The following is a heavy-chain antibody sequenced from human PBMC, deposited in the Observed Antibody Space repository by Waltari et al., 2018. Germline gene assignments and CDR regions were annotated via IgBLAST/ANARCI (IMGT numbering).Heavy chain of an antibody. D-gene: IGHD5-12*01. Sequence: QVQLQQSGPGLVTPSQTLSLTCAISGDSVSSNSAAWNWIRQAPSKGLEWLGRTYYRSKWYNDYAVSVTSRITINPDTSKNQFSLQLNSVTPEDTAVYYCARGRWLQPGDYYYGMDVWGQGTTVTVSS. CDR2: TYYRSKWYN. V-gene: IGHV6-1*01. CDR1: GDSVSSNSAA. J-gene: IGHJ6*02. CDR3: ARGRWLQPGDYYYGMDV.